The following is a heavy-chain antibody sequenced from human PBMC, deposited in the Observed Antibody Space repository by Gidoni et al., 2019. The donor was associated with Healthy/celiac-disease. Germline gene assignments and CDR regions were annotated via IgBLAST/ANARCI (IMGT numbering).Heavy chain of an antibody. CDR3: ARSKGYCSGGSWCAFDI. CDR1: GGPISSGGYY. Sequence: QVQLQESGPGLVKPSQTPSLTCTVSGGPISSGGYYWRWIRQHPGKGLEWIGYIYYSGSTYYNPSLKSRVTISVDTSKNQFSLKLSSVTAADTAVYYCARSKGYCSGGSWCAFDIWGQGTMVTVSS. V-gene: IGHV4-31*03. D-gene: IGHD2-15*01. CDR2: IYYSGST. J-gene: IGHJ3*02.